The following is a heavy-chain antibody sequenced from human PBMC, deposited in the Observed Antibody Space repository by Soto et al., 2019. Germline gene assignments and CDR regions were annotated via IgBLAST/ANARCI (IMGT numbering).Heavy chain of an antibody. CDR3: AKDHSYDILSGYPGYYYYGMDV. CDR2: ISGSGGST. D-gene: IGHD3-9*01. CDR1: GFTFSSYA. Sequence: EVQLLESGGGLVQPGGSLRLSCAASGFTFSSYAMSWVRQAPGKGLKWVSAISGSGGSTYYADSVKGRFTISRDNSKNTLDLQMISVRAEDTAVYYCAKDHSYDILSGYPGYYYYGMDVWGQGTTVTVSS. V-gene: IGHV3-23*01. J-gene: IGHJ6*02.